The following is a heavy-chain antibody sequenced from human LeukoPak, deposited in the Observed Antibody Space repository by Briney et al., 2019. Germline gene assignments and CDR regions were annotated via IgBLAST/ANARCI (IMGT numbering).Heavy chain of an antibody. CDR2: IYYSGST. CDR3: ARVRSSSWYNYFDY. D-gene: IGHD6-13*01. Sequence: SETLSLTCTASGGSISSSSYYWGWIRQPPGKGLEWIGGIYYSGSTYYNPSLKSRVTISVDTSKNQFSLKLSSVTAADTAVYYCARVRSSSWYNYFDYWGQGTLVTVSS. J-gene: IGHJ4*02. CDR1: GGSISSSSYY. V-gene: IGHV4-39*07.